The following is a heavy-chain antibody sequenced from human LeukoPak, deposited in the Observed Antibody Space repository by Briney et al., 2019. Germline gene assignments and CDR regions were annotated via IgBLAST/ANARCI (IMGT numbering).Heavy chain of an antibody. CDR2: IYYSGST. D-gene: IGHD6-13*01. V-gene: IGHV4-39*01. Sequence: SETLSLTCTVSGGSISSSSYYWGWIRQPPGKGLEWIGSIYYSGSTYYNPSLKSRVTISVDTSKNQFSLNLSSVTAADTAVYYCARNRMTVISWSRPDRRPPDLDYWGQGTLVTVSS. J-gene: IGHJ4*02. CDR3: ARNRMTVISWSRPDRRPPDLDY. CDR1: GGSISSSSYY.